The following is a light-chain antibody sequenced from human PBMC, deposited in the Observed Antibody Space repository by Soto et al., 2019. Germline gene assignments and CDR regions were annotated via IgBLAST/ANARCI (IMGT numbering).Light chain of an antibody. J-gene: IGKJ1*01. Sequence: EIVLTQFPAHLPLSPGDRSTLSCSASQTVSSNFLAWYQQRPAQAPRLLIHGASTRATGITDRFSGSVSGTDFTLIISGLEPEDFAVYYCQQHGTSPATFGQGTKVDIK. CDR3: QQHGTSPAT. CDR2: GAS. CDR1: QTVSSNF. V-gene: IGKV3-20*01.